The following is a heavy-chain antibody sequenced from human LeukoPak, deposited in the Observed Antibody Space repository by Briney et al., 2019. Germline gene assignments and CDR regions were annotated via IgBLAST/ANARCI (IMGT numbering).Heavy chain of an antibody. V-gene: IGHV3-7*03. CDR1: EFTLSSYW. J-gene: IGHJ3*01. D-gene: IGHD3-10*01. CDR3: ARDRDYSGSLIYAYDAFDL. CDR2: IKQDGGEK. Sequence: GGSLRLSCAASEFTLSSYWMTWVRQAPGKGLEWVANIKQDGGEKHYVDSVEGRFTISRDNAKNSLFLQMNSLRVEDTAVYYCARDRDYSGSLIYAYDAFDLWGQGTMVTVSS.